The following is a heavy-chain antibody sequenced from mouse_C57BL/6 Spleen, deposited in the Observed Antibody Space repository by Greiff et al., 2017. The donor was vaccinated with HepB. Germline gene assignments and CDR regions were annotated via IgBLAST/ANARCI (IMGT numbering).Heavy chain of an antibody. J-gene: IGHJ1*03. CDR3: ARKLNWVRYFDV. CDR2: IDPSDSYT. V-gene: IGHV1-50*01. Sequence: VQLQQPVAELVKPGASVKLSCKASGYTFTSYWMQWVKQRPGQGLEWIGEIDPSDSYTNYNQKFKGKATLTVDTSSSTAYMQLSSLTSEDSAVYYCARKLNWVRYFDVWGTGTTVTVSS. CDR1: GYTFTSYW. D-gene: IGHD4-1*01.